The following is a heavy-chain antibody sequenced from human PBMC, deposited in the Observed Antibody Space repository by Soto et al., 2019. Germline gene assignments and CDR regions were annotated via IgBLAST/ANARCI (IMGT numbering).Heavy chain of an antibody. Sequence: GSLRLSCAASGFPFSSYAMSWVRQAPGKGLEWVSAISGSGGSTYYADSVKGRFTISRDNSKNTLYLQMNSLRAEDTAVYYYAKVLEVRGVITHSNLPPPDYWGQGTLVTVSS. CDR3: AKVLEVRGVITHSNLPPPDY. D-gene: IGHD3-10*01. CDR2: ISGSGGST. V-gene: IGHV3-23*01. J-gene: IGHJ4*02. CDR1: GFPFSSYA.